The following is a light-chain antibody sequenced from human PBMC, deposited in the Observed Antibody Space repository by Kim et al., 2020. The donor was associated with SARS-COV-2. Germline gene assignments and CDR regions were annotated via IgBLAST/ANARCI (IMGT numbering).Light chain of an antibody. V-gene: IGKV3-11*01. CDR1: QSVSSY. CDR3: QQCCNWPRRT. J-gene: IGKJ4*01. CDR2: DAS. Sequence: EIVLTQSPATLSLSPGERATLSCRASQSVSSYLAWYQQKPGQAPRLLIYDASNRATGIPARFSGSGSGTDFTLTISSLEPEDFAVYYCQQCCNWPRRTFGGGTKVDIK.